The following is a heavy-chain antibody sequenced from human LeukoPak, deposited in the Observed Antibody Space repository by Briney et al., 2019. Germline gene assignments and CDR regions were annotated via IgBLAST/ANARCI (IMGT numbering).Heavy chain of an antibody. D-gene: IGHD3-10*01. CDR2: ISSSSSYI. V-gene: IGHV3-21*01. Sequence: GGSLRLSCAASGFTFGSYSMNWVRQAPGKGLEWVSSISSSSSYIYYADSVKGRFTISRDNAKNSLYLQMNSLRAEDTAVYYCAREKFAESPYFGYWGQGTLVTVSS. J-gene: IGHJ4*02. CDR1: GFTFGSYS. CDR3: AREKFAESPYFGY.